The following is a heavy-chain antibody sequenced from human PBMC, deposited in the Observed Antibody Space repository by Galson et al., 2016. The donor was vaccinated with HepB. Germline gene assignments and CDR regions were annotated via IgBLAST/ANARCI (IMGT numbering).Heavy chain of an antibody. CDR1: GLTFKIYG. V-gene: IGHV3-33*01. Sequence: SLRLSCAVSGLTFKIYGMHWVRHAPGKGLEWVAVIWFDGSKKYYADSVKGRFTVSRDNSRNVLYLQMSSLRAEDTAVYYCVTGPGHIEELRANEEYFQDWGQGTLVTVSS. CDR3: VTGPGHIEELRANEEYFQD. CDR2: IWFDGSKK. J-gene: IGHJ1*01. D-gene: IGHD2-21*01.